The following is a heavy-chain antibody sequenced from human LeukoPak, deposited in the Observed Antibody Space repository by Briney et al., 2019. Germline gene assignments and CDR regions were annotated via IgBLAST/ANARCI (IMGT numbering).Heavy chain of an antibody. CDR2: ISSSSSYI. J-gene: IGHJ4*02. V-gene: IGHV3-21*06. CDR3: ARDLYGDYTLDY. CDR1: GFTFSSYS. Sequence: GGSLRLSCAASGFTFSSYSMNWVRQAPGKGLEWVSSISSSSSYIYYADSVKGRFTISRDNAKYSLYLQMSSLRVEDTALYYCARDLYGDYTLDYWGQGTLVTVSS. D-gene: IGHD4-17*01.